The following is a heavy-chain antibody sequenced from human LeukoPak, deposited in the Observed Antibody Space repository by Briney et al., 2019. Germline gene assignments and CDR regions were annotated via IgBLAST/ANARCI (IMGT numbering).Heavy chain of an antibody. CDR3: ARVPYSGSLFPNWFDP. V-gene: IGHV3-21*01. CDR1: GFTFSSYS. Sequence: GGSLRLSCAASGFTFSSYSMNWVRQAPGKGLEWVSSISSSSSYIYYADSVKGRFTISRDNAKNSLYLQMNSLRAEDTAVYYCARVPYSGSLFPNWFDPWGQGTLVTVSS. J-gene: IGHJ5*02. CDR2: ISSSSSYI. D-gene: IGHD1-26*01.